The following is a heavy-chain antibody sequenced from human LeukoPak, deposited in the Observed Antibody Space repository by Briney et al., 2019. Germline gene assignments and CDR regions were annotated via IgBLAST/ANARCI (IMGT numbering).Heavy chain of an antibody. CDR2: IYYSGST. Sequence: AESLTLSCAASGYSISSYCFRCCIHPPPKGRQEWTFSIYYSGSTYYTPSLKSRVTISVDTSKNQFSLKLSSVTAADTAVYYCQTYVRSIDFDYWGQGTLVTVSS. CDR3: QTYVRSIDFDY. J-gene: IGHJ4*02. CDR1: GYSISSYCF. V-gene: IGHV4-38-2*01. D-gene: IGHD3-10*02.